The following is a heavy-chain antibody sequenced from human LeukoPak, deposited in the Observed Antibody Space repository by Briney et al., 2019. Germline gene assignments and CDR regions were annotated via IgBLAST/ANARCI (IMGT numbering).Heavy chain of an antibody. CDR2: IYHSGST. CDR1: GGSISSSNW. V-gene: IGHV4-4*02. Sequence: SETLSLTCAVSGGSISSSNWWSWVRQPPGKGLEWIGEIYHSGSTNYNPSLKSRVTISVDKSKNQFSLKLSSVTAADTAVYYCARGGIAARLGWFDPWGQGTLVTVSS. J-gene: IGHJ5*02. D-gene: IGHD6-6*01. CDR3: ARGGIAARLGWFDP.